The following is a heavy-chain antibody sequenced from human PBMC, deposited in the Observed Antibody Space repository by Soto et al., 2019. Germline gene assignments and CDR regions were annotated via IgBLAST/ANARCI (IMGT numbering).Heavy chain of an antibody. CDR2: ISSSSTYI. CDR1: GFTFISHS. J-gene: IGHJ4*02. Sequence: AGGSLRLSCAASGFTFISHSMNWVRQAPGKGLEWVSSISSSSTYIYYADSVKGRFTISRDNAKNSLYLQMNSLRAEDTAVYYCVRGGSGDFDYWGQGTLVTVSS. CDR3: VRGGSGDFDY. D-gene: IGHD2-15*01. V-gene: IGHV3-21*01.